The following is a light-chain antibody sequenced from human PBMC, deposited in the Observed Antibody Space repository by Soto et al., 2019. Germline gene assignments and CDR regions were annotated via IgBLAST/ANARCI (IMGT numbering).Light chain of an antibody. Sequence: QSVLTQPPSVSGAPGQRVTISCTGSSSNIGATYDVHWYQQFPGTAPKLLIHANTNRPSGVPDRFSGSKSGTSASLAITGLQAEDEADYYCQSYDSSLSGYVFGTGTKLTVL. CDR2: ANT. CDR1: SSNIGATYD. J-gene: IGLJ1*01. V-gene: IGLV1-40*01. CDR3: QSYDSSLSGYV.